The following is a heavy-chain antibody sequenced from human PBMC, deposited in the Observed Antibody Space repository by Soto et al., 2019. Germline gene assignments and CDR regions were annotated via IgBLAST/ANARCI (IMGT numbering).Heavy chain of an antibody. Sequence: EVQLLESGGGLVQPGGSLRLSCAASGFTFSSYAMSRVRQAPGKGLEWVSAISGSGGSTYYADSVKGRFTISRDNSKNTLYLQMNSLRAEDTAVYYCATKSDDFWSGYYGFDIWGQGTMVTVSS. V-gene: IGHV3-23*01. CDR3: ATKSDDFWSGYYGFDI. J-gene: IGHJ3*02. CDR1: GFTFSSYA. D-gene: IGHD3-3*01. CDR2: ISGSGGST.